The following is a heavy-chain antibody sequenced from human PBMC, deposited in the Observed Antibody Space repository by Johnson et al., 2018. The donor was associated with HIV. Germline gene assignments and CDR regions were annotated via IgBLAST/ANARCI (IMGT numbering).Heavy chain of an antibody. Sequence: QVQLVESGGGVVQAGRSLRRACTAAGFTFSNYAMHWVRQAPGKGLEGVAFISYDGSNKYYADSVKGRFTISRDNSKNTLYLQMNSLRAEDTAVYYCAKDRRQSSWELLDDAFDIWGQGTMVTVSS. CDR2: ISYDGSNK. J-gene: IGHJ3*02. D-gene: IGHD1-26*01. V-gene: IGHV3-30*04. CDR1: GFTFSNYA. CDR3: AKDRRQSSWELLDDAFDI.